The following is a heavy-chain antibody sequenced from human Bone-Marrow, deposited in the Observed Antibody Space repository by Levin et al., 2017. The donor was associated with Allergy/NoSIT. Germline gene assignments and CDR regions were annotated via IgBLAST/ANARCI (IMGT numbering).Heavy chain of an antibody. D-gene: IGHD1-1*01. CDR2: ITGYNIKT. J-gene: IGHJ6*02. Sequence: GESLKISCKASGYTFTNYGISWVRQAPGQGLEWLGWITGYNIKTKYAEKFQGRVTMTRDTSTGTAYMEVRRLTSDDTAVYYCARLLEVRVYYNGLDVWGQGTTVTVSS. CDR1: GYTFTNYG. CDR3: ARLLEVRVYYNGLDV. V-gene: IGHV1-18*01.